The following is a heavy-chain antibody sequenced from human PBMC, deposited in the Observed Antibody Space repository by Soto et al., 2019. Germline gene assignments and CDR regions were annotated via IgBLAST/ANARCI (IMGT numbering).Heavy chain of an antibody. CDR1: GGSISTYY. CDR3: ARGGPLFYDFWSAKPTWFDP. J-gene: IGHJ5*02. D-gene: IGHD3-3*01. CDR2: IHHSGST. V-gene: IGHV4-59*01. Sequence: SETLSLTCTVSGGSISTYYWTWIRQPPGKGLQWIGYIHHSGSTNYNPSLKSRVTISVDTSKRRFSLRLSSLTTADTAVYYCARGGPLFYDFWSAKPTWFDPWGQGTRVTVSS.